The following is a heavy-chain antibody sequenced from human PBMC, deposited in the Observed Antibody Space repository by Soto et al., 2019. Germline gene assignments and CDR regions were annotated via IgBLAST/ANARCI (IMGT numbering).Heavy chain of an antibody. CDR3: AGLHLRAGHGSYYYRLYL. CDR1: GYTFTSYG. D-gene: IGHD6-19*01. Sequence: ASVKVSCKASGYTFTSYGISWVRQAPGQGLGWMGWISAYNGNTNYAQKLQGRVTMTTDTSTSTAYMELRSLRSDDTAVYYCAGLHLRAGHGSYYYRLYLWVQGTPVPVS. CDR2: ISAYNGNT. J-gene: IGHJ6*02. V-gene: IGHV1-18*04.